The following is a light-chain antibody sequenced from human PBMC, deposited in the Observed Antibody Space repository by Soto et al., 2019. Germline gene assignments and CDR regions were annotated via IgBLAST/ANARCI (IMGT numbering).Light chain of an antibody. CDR2: EVN. CDR3: SSYAGSSNV. Sequence: QSALTQPHSASGSPGQSVAISCTGTSSAVGGYNYVSWYQQHPGKAPKPVIYEVNKRPSGVPDRFSGSKSGNTASLTVSGLQAEDEADYYCSSYAGSSNVFGTGTKVTVL. CDR1: SSAVGGYNY. J-gene: IGLJ1*01. V-gene: IGLV2-8*01.